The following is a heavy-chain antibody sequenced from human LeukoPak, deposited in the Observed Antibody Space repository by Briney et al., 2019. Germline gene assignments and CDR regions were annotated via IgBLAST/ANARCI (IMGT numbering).Heavy chain of an antibody. J-gene: IGHJ5*02. Sequence: ASVKVSCKASGYTFTSYDINWVRQATGQGLEWMGWMNPNSGNTGYAQKFQGRVTMTRDTSISTAYMELSRLRSDDTAVYYCARDLTMIVPLAGGPWGQGTLVTVSS. CDR2: MNPNSGNT. V-gene: IGHV1-8*01. CDR3: ARDLTMIVPLAGGP. CDR1: GYTFTSYD. D-gene: IGHD3-22*01.